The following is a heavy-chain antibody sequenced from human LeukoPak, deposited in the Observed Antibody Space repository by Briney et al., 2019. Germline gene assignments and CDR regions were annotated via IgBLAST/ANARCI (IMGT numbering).Heavy chain of an antibody. D-gene: IGHD3-16*01. V-gene: IGHV3-21*01. J-gene: IGHJ4*02. CDR2: ISSRSSYI. CDR1: GFDFKYDD. CDR3: TRRGGMSSGRRFEL. Sequence: GGTLRIPRAGCGFDFKYDDINGLRQTPEKGLEWVSSISSRSSYIYFADSAKGRFTISRDNANGSVFLHMTSLRPEDTAVYYCTRRGGMSSGRRFELWGQVTLVSVSS.